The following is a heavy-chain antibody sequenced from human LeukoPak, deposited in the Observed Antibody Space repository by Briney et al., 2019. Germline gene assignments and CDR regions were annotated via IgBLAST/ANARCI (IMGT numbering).Heavy chain of an antibody. J-gene: IGHJ3*02. V-gene: IGHV3-30*04. CDR3: ARDGTESNAFDI. CDR2: ISYDGSNK. D-gene: IGHD1-26*01. Sequence: GGSLRLSCAASGFTFSSYAMHWVCQAPGKGLEWVAVISYDGSNKYYADSVKGRFTISRDNSKNTLYLQMNSLRAEDTAVYYCARDGTESNAFDIWGQGTMVTVSS. CDR1: GFTFSSYA.